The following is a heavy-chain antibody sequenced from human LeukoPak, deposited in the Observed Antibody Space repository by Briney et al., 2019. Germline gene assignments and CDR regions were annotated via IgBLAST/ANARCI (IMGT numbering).Heavy chain of an antibody. CDR3: ARVYAGYGPITNYYYYYMDV. CDR2: MNPNSGNT. V-gene: IGHV1-8*01. D-gene: IGHD5-12*01. CDR1: GYTFTSYD. J-gene: IGHJ6*03. Sequence: ASVKVSCKASGYTFTSYDINWVRQATGQGLEWMGWMNPNSGNTGYAQKFQGRVTMTRNTSISTDYMELSSLRSEDTAVYYCARVYAGYGPITNYYYYYMDVWGKGTTVTISS.